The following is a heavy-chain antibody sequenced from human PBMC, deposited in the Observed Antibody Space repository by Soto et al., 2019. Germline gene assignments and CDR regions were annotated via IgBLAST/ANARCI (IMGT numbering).Heavy chain of an antibody. CDR3: ARVRPLGYYYDSSGYYYEYYFDY. Sequence: SETLSLTCTVSVGSISSYYWSWIRQPPGKGLEWIGYIYYSGSTNYNPSLKSRVTISVDTSKNQFSLKLSSVTAADTAVYYCARVRPLGYYYDSSGYYYEYYFDYWGQGTLVTVS. D-gene: IGHD3-22*01. V-gene: IGHV4-59*01. J-gene: IGHJ4*02. CDR1: VGSISSYY. CDR2: IYYSGST.